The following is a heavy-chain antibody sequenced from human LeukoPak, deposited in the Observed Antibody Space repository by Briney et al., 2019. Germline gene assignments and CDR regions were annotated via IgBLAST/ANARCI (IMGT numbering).Heavy chain of an antibody. V-gene: IGHV3-21*01. CDR2: ISSSSSYI. Sequence: GGSLRLSCAASGFTSSSYSMNWVRQAPGKGLEWVSSISSSSSYIYCADSVKGRFTISRDNAKNSLYLQMNSLRAEDTAVYYCARVGTSFDIWGQGTMVTVSS. CDR3: ARVGTSFDI. CDR1: GFTSSSYS. D-gene: IGHD7-27*01. J-gene: IGHJ3*02.